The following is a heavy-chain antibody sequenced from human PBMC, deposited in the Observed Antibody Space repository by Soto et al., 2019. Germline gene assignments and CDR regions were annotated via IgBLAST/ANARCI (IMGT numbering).Heavy chain of an antibody. CDR1: GFTFSTYS. CDR3: ARVGRSGWADDY. J-gene: IGHJ4*02. CDR2: ISSSTSSI. D-gene: IGHD6-19*01. V-gene: IGHV3-48*01. Sequence: EVQLVESGGGLVQPGGSLRLSCAASGFTFSTYSMNWVRQAPGKGLEWISYISSSTSSIYYTDSVKGRFTISRDYAKNSLYLQMDSLRVEDTAVYYWARVGRSGWADDYWGQGTLVTVSS.